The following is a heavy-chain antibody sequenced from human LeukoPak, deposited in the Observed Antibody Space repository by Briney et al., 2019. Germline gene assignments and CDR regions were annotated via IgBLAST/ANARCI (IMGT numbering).Heavy chain of an antibody. CDR1: GGSFSGYY. Sequence: SETLSLTCAVYGGSFSGYYWSWIRQPPGKGLEWIGKIYYSGNTNYNPSLKSRVTMSVDTSKNQFSLKLTSATAADTAVYFCARGSGGRSDYWGQGTLVTVSS. J-gene: IGHJ4*02. CDR2: IYYSGNT. D-gene: IGHD4-23*01. V-gene: IGHV4-34*01. CDR3: ARGSGGRSDY.